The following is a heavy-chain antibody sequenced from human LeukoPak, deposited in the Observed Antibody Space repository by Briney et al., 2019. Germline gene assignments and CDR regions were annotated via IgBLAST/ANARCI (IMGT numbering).Heavy chain of an antibody. CDR3: ATADYYDRAFDY. D-gene: IGHD3-22*01. CDR2: FDPEDGET. Sequence: ASVKVSCKVSGYTLTELSMHWVRQAPGKGLEGMGGFDPEDGETIYAQKYQGRVTMTEDTSTDTAYMELSSLRSEDTAVYYCATADYYDRAFDYWGQGTLVTVSS. J-gene: IGHJ4*02. CDR1: GYTLTELS. V-gene: IGHV1-24*01.